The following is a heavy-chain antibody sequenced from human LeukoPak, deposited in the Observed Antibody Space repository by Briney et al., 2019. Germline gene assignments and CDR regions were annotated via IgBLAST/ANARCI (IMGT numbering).Heavy chain of an antibody. Sequence: GGSLRLSCAASGFSLSNYGLHWVRQGPGKGLEWLAVINYDGSNRYYADSVKGRFTISKDSSENTLYLQMNSLRAVDTAMYYCARWGGTRQFYFDYWGQGTLATVSS. CDR2: INYDGSNR. CDR1: GFSLSNYG. D-gene: IGHD3-16*01. J-gene: IGHJ4*02. V-gene: IGHV3-33*01. CDR3: ARWGGTRQFYFDY.